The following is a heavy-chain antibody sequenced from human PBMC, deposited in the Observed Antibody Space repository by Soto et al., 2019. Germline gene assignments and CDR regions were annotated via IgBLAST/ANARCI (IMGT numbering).Heavy chain of an antibody. J-gene: IGHJ4*01. V-gene: IGHV3-23*01. CDR3: AKKADYYGPGSHYLLLDY. Sequence: GGSLRLSCAASGFTFSDYAMSWVRQAPGKGLEWVSTISGSGGNTYYTDSEKGRFTISRDNSKSTLYLQMNSLRGEDTAVYYCAKKADYYGPGSHYLLLDYWGQGTLVTVSS. CDR1: GFTFSDYA. CDR2: ISGSGGNT. D-gene: IGHD3-10*01.